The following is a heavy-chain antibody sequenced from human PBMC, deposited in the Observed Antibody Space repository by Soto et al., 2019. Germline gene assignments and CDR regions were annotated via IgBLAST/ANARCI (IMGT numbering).Heavy chain of an antibody. D-gene: IGHD2-15*01. Sequence: EVQLVESGGGLVQPGGSLRLSCAASGFTFISYEMNWVRQAPGKGLEWVSYISSSGSTIYYADSVKGRFTISRDNSKYAQSLQMNSLRAEATAVSYCARSWDYGSGGSCYSEYFWGQGTQVTVSS. CDR2: ISSSGSTI. CDR3: ARSWDYGSGGSCYSEYF. J-gene: IGHJ4*02. CDR1: GFTFISYE. V-gene: IGHV3-48*03.